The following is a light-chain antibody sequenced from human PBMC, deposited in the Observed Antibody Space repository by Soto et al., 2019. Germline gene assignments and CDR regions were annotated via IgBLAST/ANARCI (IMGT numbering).Light chain of an antibody. V-gene: IGKV3-15*01. CDR2: GAS. CDR1: QSVSSN. Sequence: EIVMTQSPATLSVSPGERATLSCRASQSVSSNLAWYQQKPGQAPRLLIYGASTRATGIPARFSGSGSGTELTLTISSLQSEDFALYYCQHYNHWPPTFGQGTKVEIK. CDR3: QHYNHWPPT. J-gene: IGKJ1*01.